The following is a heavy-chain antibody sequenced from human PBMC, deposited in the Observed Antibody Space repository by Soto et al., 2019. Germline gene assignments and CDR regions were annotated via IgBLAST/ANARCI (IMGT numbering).Heavy chain of an antibody. CDR3: ARGFGYCSSTSCYFYGMDV. Sequence: LRLSCAASGFTFSSYWMSWVRQAPGKGLEWVANIKQDGSEKYYVDSVKGRFTISRDNAKNSLYLQMNSLRAEDTAVYYCARGFGYCSSTSCYFYGMDVWGQGTTVTVSS. V-gene: IGHV3-7*01. J-gene: IGHJ6*02. D-gene: IGHD2-2*03. CDR2: IKQDGSEK. CDR1: GFTFSSYW.